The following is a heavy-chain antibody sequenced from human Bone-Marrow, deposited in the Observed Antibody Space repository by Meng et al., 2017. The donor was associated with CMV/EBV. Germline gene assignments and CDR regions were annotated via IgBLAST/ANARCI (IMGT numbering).Heavy chain of an antibody. D-gene: IGHD2-2*01. CDR2: INWNGGST. J-gene: IGHJ6*02. CDR3: ARARLVVPAPYRPHYYYGMDV. V-gene: IGHV3-20*04. Sequence: GGSRRLSCAASGFTLDDYGMSWVRQAPGKGLEWVSGINWNGGSTGYADSVKGRFTISRDNAKNSLYLQMNSLRAEDTALYYCARARLVVPAPYRPHYYYGMDVWGQGTTVTVSS. CDR1: GFTLDDYG.